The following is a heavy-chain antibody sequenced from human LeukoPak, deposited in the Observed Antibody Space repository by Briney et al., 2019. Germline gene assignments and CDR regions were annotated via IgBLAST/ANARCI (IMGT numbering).Heavy chain of an antibody. CDR3: ARHRPVYGDYLNWFDP. J-gene: IGHJ5*02. D-gene: IGHD4-17*01. V-gene: IGHV4-39*01. CDR1: GGSISSSSYY. CDR2: IYYSGST. Sequence: PSETLSLTCTVSGGSISSSSYYWGWIRQPPGKGLEWIGSIYYSGSTYYNPSLKSRVTISVDTSKNQFSLKLSSVTAADTAVYYCARHRPVYGDYLNWFDPWGQGTLVTVSS.